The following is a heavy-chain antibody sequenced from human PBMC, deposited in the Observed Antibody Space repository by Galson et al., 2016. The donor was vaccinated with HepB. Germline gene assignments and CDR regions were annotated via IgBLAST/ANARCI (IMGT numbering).Heavy chain of an antibody. J-gene: IGHJ6*02. Sequence: SLRLSCAASGFTFSSYGMHWVRQAPGKGLEWVAVIWYGGSNKYYADSVQGRFTISRDNSKNTLYLQMNSLRAEDTAVFYCARDRNYYGSGSYYYYYYGMDVWGQGTTVTVSS. CDR3: ARDRNYYGSGSYYYYYYGMDV. CDR1: GFTFSSYG. D-gene: IGHD3-10*01. V-gene: IGHV3-33*01. CDR2: IWYGGSNK.